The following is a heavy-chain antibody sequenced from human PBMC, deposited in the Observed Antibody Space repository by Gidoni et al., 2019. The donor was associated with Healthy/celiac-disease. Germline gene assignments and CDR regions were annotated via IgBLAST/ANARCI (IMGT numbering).Heavy chain of an antibody. V-gene: IGHV3-15*07. CDR2: IKSKTDGVTT. CDR3: TTDPTIRTSEFDY. D-gene: IGHD2-2*01. Sequence: EGQLVESVGGLVKPGGALRLSRAASGFPFSNAWLNWVRQAPGKGLVWVGRIKSKTDGVTTDYAAPVTGRFPISRDDSKNTLYLQMNSLKTEDTAVYYCTTDPTIRTSEFDYWGQGTLVTVSS. CDR1: GFPFSNAW. J-gene: IGHJ4*02.